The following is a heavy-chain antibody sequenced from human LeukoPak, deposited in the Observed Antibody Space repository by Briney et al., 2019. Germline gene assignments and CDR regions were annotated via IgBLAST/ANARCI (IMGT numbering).Heavy chain of an antibody. CDR2: IRYDGSNK. V-gene: IGHV3-30*02. Sequence: GGSLRLSCAASGFTFSSYGMHWVRQAPGKGLEWVAFIRYDGSNKYYADSVKGRFTISRDNSKNTLYLQMNSLRAEDTAVYYCAKKDFWSGYYGSSWGQGTLVTVPS. D-gene: IGHD3-3*01. CDR1: GFTFSSYG. J-gene: IGHJ5*02. CDR3: AKKDFWSGYYGSS.